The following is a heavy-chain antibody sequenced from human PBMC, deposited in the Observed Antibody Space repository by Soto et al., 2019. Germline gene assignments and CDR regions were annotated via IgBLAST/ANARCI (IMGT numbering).Heavy chain of an antibody. J-gene: IGHJ4*02. CDR2: ISGSGGTT. CDR3: AKDQGSSWYEIDY. CDR1: GFTFSSYA. Sequence: GGSLRLSCAASGFTFSSYAMSWVRQAPGKGLEWVSAISGSGGTTYYADSVKGRFTISRDNSKNTLYLQMNSLRAEDTAVYYCAKDQGSSWYEIDYWGQGTLVTVSS. V-gene: IGHV3-23*01. D-gene: IGHD6-13*01.